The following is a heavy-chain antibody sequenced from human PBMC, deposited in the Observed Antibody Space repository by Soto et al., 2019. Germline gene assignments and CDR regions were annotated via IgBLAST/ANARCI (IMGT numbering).Heavy chain of an antibody. Sequence: SETLSLTCTVSGGAISSSSYYWGWIRQPPGKGLEWIGSFYYSGSTYYNPSLKSRVSISVDTSKNQFSLKLSSVIAADSAVYYCARHCPLYSRPQGWFYPWGQGTLGTV. CDR2: FYYSGST. J-gene: IGHJ5*02. V-gene: IGHV4-39*01. CDR3: ARHCPLYSRPQGWFYP. CDR1: GGAISSSSYY. D-gene: IGHD6-13*01.